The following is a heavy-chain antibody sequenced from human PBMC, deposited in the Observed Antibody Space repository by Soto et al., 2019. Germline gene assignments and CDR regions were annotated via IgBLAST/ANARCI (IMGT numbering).Heavy chain of an antibody. D-gene: IGHD1-7*01. CDR2: INPGGGST. Sequence: QVQLVQSGAEVKKPGASVKVSCKASGYTFTSYHIHWVRQAPGQGLEWMGIINPGGGSTSYAQKFQGRVTLTRDTSTSRVYLKLRSLRSEDTAVYFCARVDVVELVLPDYWGQGTLVTVSS. J-gene: IGHJ4*02. V-gene: IGHV1-46*03. CDR3: ARVDVVELVLPDY. CDR1: GYTFTSYH.